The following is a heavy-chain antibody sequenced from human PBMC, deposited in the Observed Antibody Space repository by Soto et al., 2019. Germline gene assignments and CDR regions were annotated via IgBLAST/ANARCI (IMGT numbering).Heavy chain of an antibody. J-gene: IGHJ5*02. CDR1: GASISGFY. CDR2: ICATGTT. V-gene: IGHV4-4*07. D-gene: IGHD1-1*01. Sequence: SETLSLTCTVPGASISGFYWSWIRKSAGKGLEWIGRICATGTTDYNPSLKSRVMMSVDTSKKQSSLKLRSVTAADTAVYYCVRDGTKTLRDWFDPWGQGISVTVSS. CDR3: VRDGTKTLRDWFDP.